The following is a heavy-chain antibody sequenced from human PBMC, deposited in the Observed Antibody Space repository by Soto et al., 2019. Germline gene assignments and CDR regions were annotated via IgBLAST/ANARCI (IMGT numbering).Heavy chain of an antibody. V-gene: IGHV4-59*01. D-gene: IGHD5-18*01. CDR3: ARAQELWLNYYYYGMDV. CDR1: GGSFSGYY. Sequence: PSETLSLTCAVYGGSFSGYYWTWIRQPPGKGLEWIGYIYYSGSTNYNPSLKSRVTISVDTSKNQFSLKLSSVTAADTAVYYCARAQELWLNYYYYGMDVWGQGTTVTVSS. CDR2: IYYSGST. J-gene: IGHJ6*02.